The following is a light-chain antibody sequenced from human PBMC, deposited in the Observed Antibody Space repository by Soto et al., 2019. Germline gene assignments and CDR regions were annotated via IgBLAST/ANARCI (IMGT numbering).Light chain of an antibody. Sequence: DIVMTQSPLSLPVTPGEPAPISCRSSQSLLHSNGYNYLDWYLQKPGQSPQLLIYLGSNRASGVPDRFSGSGSGTDFSLKINRVEAEDVGVYYCMQSLQTPVTFGPGTKVDIK. J-gene: IGKJ3*01. V-gene: IGKV2-28*01. CDR3: MQSLQTPVT. CDR1: QSLLHSNGYNY. CDR2: LGS.